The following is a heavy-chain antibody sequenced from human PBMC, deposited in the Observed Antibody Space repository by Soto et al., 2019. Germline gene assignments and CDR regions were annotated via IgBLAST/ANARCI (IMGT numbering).Heavy chain of an antibody. J-gene: IGHJ6*04. D-gene: IGHD3-3*01. CDR1: GYTFTSYA. CDR2: INAGNGNT. Sequence: GASVKVSCKASGYTFTSYAMHWVRQAPGQRLEWMGWINAGNGNTKYSQKFQGRVTITRDTSASTAYMELSSLRSEDTAVYYCARDGQAYDFWSGYSPLVPDGWGKGTTGTVSS. V-gene: IGHV1-3*01. CDR3: ARDGQAYDFWSGYSPLVPDG.